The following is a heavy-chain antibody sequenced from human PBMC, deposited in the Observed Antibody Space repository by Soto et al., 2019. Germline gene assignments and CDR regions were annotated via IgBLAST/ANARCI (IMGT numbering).Heavy chain of an antibody. Sequence: QVQLQESGPGLVKPSGTLSLTCAVSNGSISNNDWWSWVRQPPGKGLEWIGEINHSGTTNYNPCLKSRVTILVDKSKNQFSLKLTSVTAADTAVYYCARGITFGGVIFDDWGQGTLVTVSS. CDR3: ARGITFGGVIFDD. CDR1: NGSISNNDW. CDR2: INHSGTT. D-gene: IGHD3-16*01. J-gene: IGHJ4*02. V-gene: IGHV4-4*02.